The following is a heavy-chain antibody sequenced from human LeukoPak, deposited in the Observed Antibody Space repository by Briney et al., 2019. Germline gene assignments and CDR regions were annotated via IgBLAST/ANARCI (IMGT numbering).Heavy chain of an antibody. J-gene: IGHJ5*02. V-gene: IGHV3-23*01. CDR2: ISGIGGST. D-gene: IGHD3-10*01. CDR3: AKVPKLYVSGSYPGWFDP. CDR1: GLTFSSYA. Sequence: PGGSLRLSCAASGLTFSSYAMSSVRQAPGKGLEWVSAISGIGGSTYYADSVKGRFTISRDNSKNTLYLQMNSLRAEDTAVYYCAKVPKLYVSGSYPGWFDPWGQGTLVTVSS.